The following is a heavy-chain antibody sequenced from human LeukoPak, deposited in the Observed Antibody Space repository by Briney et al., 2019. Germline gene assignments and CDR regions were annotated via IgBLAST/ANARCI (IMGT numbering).Heavy chain of an antibody. V-gene: IGHV3-23*01. Sequence: GSLRLSCAASGFTFSSYAMSWVRQAPGEGLEWGSAISGSGGSTYYADSVKGRFTISRDNSKNTLYLQMNSLRAEDTAVYYCAKAGHNSSSWSSSDYYMDVWGKGTTVTVSS. D-gene: IGHD6-13*01. J-gene: IGHJ6*03. CDR3: AKAGHNSSSWSSSDYYMDV. CDR1: GFTFSSYA. CDR2: ISGSGGST.